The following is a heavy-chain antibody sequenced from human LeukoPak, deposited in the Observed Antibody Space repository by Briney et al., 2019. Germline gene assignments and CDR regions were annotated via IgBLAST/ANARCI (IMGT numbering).Heavy chain of an antibody. Sequence: GGSLRLSCTASGFAFSVYAMSWLRQPPGKGLEWVSTINANSGTTSYAASVRGRFTISRDNSKSTLYLQLNTLRADDTATYYCAKPISGGLAVTADWFHPWGQGTLVVVSS. CDR3: AKPISGGLAVTADWFHP. CDR1: GFAFSVYA. D-gene: IGHD6-19*01. J-gene: IGHJ5*01. CDR2: INANSGTT. V-gene: IGHV3-23*01.